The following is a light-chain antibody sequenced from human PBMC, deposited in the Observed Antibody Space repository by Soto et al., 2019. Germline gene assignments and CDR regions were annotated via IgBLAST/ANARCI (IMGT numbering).Light chain of an antibody. V-gene: IGKV3-20*01. J-gene: IGKJ1*01. Sequence: DIVLTQSPGTLSLSPGERATLSCRASQSVSNIYIAWYQQKPGQAPRVLIYGASRRATGIPDRFSGSGSGTDFTLTISRLEPEDFAVYYCQHYNNWPWTVGQGTKVDIK. CDR1: QSVSNIY. CDR3: QHYNNWPWT. CDR2: GAS.